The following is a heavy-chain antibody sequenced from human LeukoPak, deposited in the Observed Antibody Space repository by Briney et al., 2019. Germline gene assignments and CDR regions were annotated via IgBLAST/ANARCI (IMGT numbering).Heavy chain of an antibody. CDR1: GYTFTGYY. V-gene: IGHV1-2*02. CDR3: ARAAAAAGKPSIYFDY. J-gene: IGHJ4*02. D-gene: IGHD6-13*01. Sequence: GASVKVSCKASGYTFTGYYMHWVRQAPGQGLEWMGWINPNSGGTNYAQKFQGRVTMTRDTSISTAYMELSRLRSDDTAVYYCARAAAAAGKPSIYFDYWGQGTLVTVSS. CDR2: INPNSGGT.